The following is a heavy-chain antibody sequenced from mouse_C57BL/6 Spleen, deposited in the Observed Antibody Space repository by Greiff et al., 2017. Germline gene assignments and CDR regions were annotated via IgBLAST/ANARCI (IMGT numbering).Heavy chain of an antibody. V-gene: IGHV1-7*01. CDR3: AKTAQATAWFAY. D-gene: IGHD3-2*02. J-gene: IGHJ3*01. Sequence: QVQLKQSGAELAKPGASVKLSCKASGYTFTSYWMHWVKQRPGQGLEWIGYINPSRGYTKYNQKFKDKATLTADKYSSTAYMQLSSLTYEDSAVYYCAKTAQATAWFAYWGQGTLVTVSA. CDR1: GYTFTSYW. CDR2: INPSRGYT.